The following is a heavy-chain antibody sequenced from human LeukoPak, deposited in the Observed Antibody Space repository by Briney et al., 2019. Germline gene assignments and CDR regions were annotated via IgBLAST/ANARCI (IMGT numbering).Heavy chain of an antibody. CDR1: GGSISSYY. D-gene: IGHD1-26*01. J-gene: IGHJ3*02. CDR2: ISYSGNT. V-gene: IGHV4-59*01. CDR3: ARAPYVGAFDI. Sequence: SETLSLTCTVSGGSISSYYWSWIRRPPGKGLEWVGYISYSGNTNYNPSLKSRVTISVDTSKNQFSLKLSSVTAADMAVYFCARAPYVGAFDIWGQGTKVTVSP.